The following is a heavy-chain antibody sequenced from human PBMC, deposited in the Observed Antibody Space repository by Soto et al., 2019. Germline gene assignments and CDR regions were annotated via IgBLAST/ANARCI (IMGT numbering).Heavy chain of an antibody. D-gene: IGHD5-12*01. V-gene: IGHV3-48*01. Sequence: GGSLRLSCAASGVSFSDYSMNWVRQAPGKGLEWVSYISSSRSTIHYADSVKGRFTISRDNAKNSLYLQMNSLRAEDTAVYYCARDIVATIGYFDYWGQGALVTVSS. CDR3: ARDIVATIGYFDY. J-gene: IGHJ4*02. CDR1: GVSFSDYS. CDR2: ISSSRSTI.